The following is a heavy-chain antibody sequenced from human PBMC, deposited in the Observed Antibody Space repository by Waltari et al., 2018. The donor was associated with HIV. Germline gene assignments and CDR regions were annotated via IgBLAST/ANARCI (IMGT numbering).Heavy chain of an antibody. CDR1: GFTFSDYY. J-gene: IGHJ3*02. CDR2: SAVSSDYT. CDR3: ARVARGLRQGSFDI. V-gene: IGHV3-11*05. D-gene: IGHD4-17*01. Sequence: QVHLVESGGDLVKPGGSLRLSCVASGFTFSDYYMTWIRQAPGKRLEGVSYSAVSSDYTNYGDSVKGRFTMSRDDAKKSLFLQMNSLRPEDTAVYYCARVARGLRQGSFDIWGQGTMVTVSS.